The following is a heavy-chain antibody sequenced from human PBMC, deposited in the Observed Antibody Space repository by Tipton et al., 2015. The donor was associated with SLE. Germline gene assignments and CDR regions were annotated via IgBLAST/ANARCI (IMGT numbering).Heavy chain of an antibody. V-gene: IGHV4-39*07. CDR2: IYYSGST. CDR1: GGSISSSSYY. CDR3: ARRDYSSGWDYFDH. Sequence: TLSLTCTVSGGSISSSSYYWGWIRQPPGKGLEWIGSIYYSGSTYYNPSLKSRVTISVDTSKNQYSLKVNSVTAADTAVYFCARRDYSSGWDYFDHWGQGTLVTVSS. D-gene: IGHD6-19*01. J-gene: IGHJ4*02.